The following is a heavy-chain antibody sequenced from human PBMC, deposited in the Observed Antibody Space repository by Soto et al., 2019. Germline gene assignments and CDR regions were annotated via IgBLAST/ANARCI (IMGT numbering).Heavy chain of an antibody. CDR1: GFTFSDAW. CDR3: TTFSVLVRGLYPEYFQH. V-gene: IGHV3-15*01. Sequence: EVQLVESGGGLVKPGGSLRLSCAASGFTFSDAWMSWVRQAPGKGLEWVGRIKSKTDGGTADYAAPVKGRFTISRDDSKNTLYLQMDSLKTEDTAVYYCTTFSVLVRGLYPEYFQHWGQGILVIVSS. CDR2: IKSKTDGGTA. D-gene: IGHD3-10*01. J-gene: IGHJ1*01.